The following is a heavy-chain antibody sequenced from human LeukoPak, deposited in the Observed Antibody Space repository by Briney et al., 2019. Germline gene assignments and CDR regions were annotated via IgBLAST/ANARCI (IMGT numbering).Heavy chain of an antibody. CDR3: VRRDPGWNYFDY. D-gene: IGHD6-19*01. Sequence: SETLSLTCAVSGGSINTHYWGWIRQPPGKGLEWIGNIYYTGKTTYNPSLKSRVTISLDTSRNHLSLKLTSVLAADTAIYYCVRRDPGWNYFDYWGHGILVTVSS. CDR1: GGSINTHY. CDR2: IYYTGKT. J-gene: IGHJ4*01. V-gene: IGHV4-59*08.